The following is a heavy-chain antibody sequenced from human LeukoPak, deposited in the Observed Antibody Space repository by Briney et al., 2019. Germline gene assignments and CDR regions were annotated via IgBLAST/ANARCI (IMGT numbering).Heavy chain of an antibody. J-gene: IGHJ4*02. D-gene: IGHD3-16*02. CDR2: INPSGGST. V-gene: IGHV1-46*01. CDR1: GYTFTSYY. CDR3: AREYQSRGLRLGELSPLYC. Sequence: ASVKVSCKASGYTFTSYYMHWVRQAPGQGLEWMGIINPSGGSTSYAQKFQGRVTMTRDTSTSTVYMELSSLRSEDTAVYYCAREYQSRGLRLGELSPLYCWGQGTLVTVSS.